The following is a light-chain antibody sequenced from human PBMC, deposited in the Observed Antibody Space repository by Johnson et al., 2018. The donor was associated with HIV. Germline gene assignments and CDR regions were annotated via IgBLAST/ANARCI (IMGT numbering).Light chain of an antibody. CDR3: GIWDARLSPPDV. J-gene: IGLJ1*01. V-gene: IGLV1-51*02. CDR1: VSNIESYF. Sequence: QAVLTQPPSVSAAPGQTVNISCSGNVSNIESYFVSWYQQLPGAAPTLLIYEDNKRPSGIPDRFSGSKSGAPATLGITGLQTGDEADYYCGIWDARLSPPDVFGTGTTITVL. CDR2: EDN.